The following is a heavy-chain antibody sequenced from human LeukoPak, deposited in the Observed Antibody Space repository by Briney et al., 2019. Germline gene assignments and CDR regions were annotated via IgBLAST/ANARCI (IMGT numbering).Heavy chain of an antibody. J-gene: IGHJ4*02. CDR2: IYPGDSDT. D-gene: IGHD3-10*01. Sequence: GESLKISCKGSGYSFTSYWIGWVRQMPGKGLEWMGIIYPGDSDTRYSPSFQGQVIISADKSISTAYVQWSSLKASDTAIYYCARPVISATVGSDFWGQGTLVTVSS. V-gene: IGHV5-51*01. CDR1: GYSFTSYW. CDR3: ARPVISATVGSDF.